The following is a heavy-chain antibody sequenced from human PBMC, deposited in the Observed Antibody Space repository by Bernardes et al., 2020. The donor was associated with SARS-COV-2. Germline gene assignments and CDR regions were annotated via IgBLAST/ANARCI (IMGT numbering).Heavy chain of an antibody. D-gene: IGHD4-17*01. CDR2: ITASPNYI. Sequence: GGSLRLSCAASGFNFSSFAMNWVRQAPGKGLQWVSSITASPNYIQYTDSVEGRFTVSRDNAKNSLYLEMTSLGAEDTAIYYCARILRDNGFGSGYYEPWGRGTLVTVSS. CDR3: ARILRDNGFGSGYYEP. CDR1: GFNFSSFA. V-gene: IGHV3-21*01. J-gene: IGHJ2*01.